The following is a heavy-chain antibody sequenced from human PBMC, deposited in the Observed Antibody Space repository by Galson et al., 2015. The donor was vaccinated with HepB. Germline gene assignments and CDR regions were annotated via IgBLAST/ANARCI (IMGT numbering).Heavy chain of an antibody. J-gene: IGHJ6*02. CDR2: ISYDGSNK. CDR1: GFTFSSYG. D-gene: IGHD2-2*01. V-gene: IGHV3-30*03. CDR3: ARDLLGYCSSTSCSLYYYYGMDV. Sequence: SLRLSCAASGFTFSSYGMHWVRQAPGKGLEWVAVISYDGSNKYYADSVKGRFTISRDNSKNTLYLQMNSLRAEDTAVYYCARDLLGYCSSTSCSLYYYYGMDVWGQGTTVTVSS.